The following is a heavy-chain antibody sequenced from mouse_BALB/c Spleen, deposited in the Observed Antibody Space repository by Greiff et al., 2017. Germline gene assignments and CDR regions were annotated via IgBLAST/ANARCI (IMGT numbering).Heavy chain of an antibody. V-gene: IGHV7-3*02. CDR3: ARDNNYFDY. CDR1: GFTFTDYY. CDR2: IRNKANGYTT. J-gene: IGHJ2*01. Sequence: EVMLVESGGGLVQPGGSLRLSCATSGFTFTDYYMSWVRQPPGKALEWLGFIRNKANGYTTEYSASVKGRFTISRDNSQSILYLQMNTLRAEDSATYYCARDNNYFDYWGQGTTLTVSS.